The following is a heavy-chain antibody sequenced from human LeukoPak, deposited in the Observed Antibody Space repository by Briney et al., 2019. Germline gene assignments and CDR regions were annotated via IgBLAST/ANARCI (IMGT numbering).Heavy chain of an antibody. J-gene: IGHJ4*02. CDR3: ARGINYDILTGPPVY. CDR2: IKQDGSEK. CDR1: GFTFSSYW. Sequence: PGGSLRLSCAAPGFTFSSYWMSWVRQAPGKGLEWVANIKQDGSEKYYVDSVKGRFTISRDDAKNSLYLQMNSLRAEDTAVYYCARGINYDILTGPPVYWGQGTLVTVSS. D-gene: IGHD3-9*01. V-gene: IGHV3-7*01.